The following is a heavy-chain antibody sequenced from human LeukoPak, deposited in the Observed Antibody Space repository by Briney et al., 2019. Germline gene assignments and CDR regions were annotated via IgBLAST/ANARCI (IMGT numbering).Heavy chain of an antibody. CDR1: GGSISSYY. CDR3: ARDSAGSSWYGDAFDI. Sequence: PSETLSLTCTVSGGSISSYYWSWIRQPAGKGLEWIGRIYTSGSANYNPSLKSRVTMSVDTSKNQFSLKLSSVTAADTAVYYCARDSAGSSWYGDAFDIWGQGTMVTVSS. J-gene: IGHJ3*02. CDR2: IYTSGSA. V-gene: IGHV4-4*07. D-gene: IGHD6-13*01.